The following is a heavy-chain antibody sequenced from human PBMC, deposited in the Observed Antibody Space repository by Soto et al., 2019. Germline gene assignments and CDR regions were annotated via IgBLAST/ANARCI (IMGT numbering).Heavy chain of an antibody. V-gene: IGHV3-53*01. CDR2: IYTDDNI. J-gene: IGHJ6*02. CDR3: ATELIAKYGMDV. D-gene: IGHD2-21*01. Sequence: EVQLVESGGGLVQPGGSLRLSCAASGFTVSGNYVTGVRQAPGKGLEWVSVIYTDDNIYYADSVTGRFTISRDNSKNTFYLQMNRLRVEDTAVYYCATELIAKYGMDVWGQGTTVTVSS. CDR1: GFTVSGNY.